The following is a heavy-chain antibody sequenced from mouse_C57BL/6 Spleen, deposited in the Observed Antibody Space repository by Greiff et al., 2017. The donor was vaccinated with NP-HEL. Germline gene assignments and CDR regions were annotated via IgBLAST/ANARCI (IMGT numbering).Heavy chain of an antibody. CDR2: IYPGGGYT. D-gene: IGHD1-1*01. V-gene: IGHV1-63*01. CDR3: ARSYGSSLWYVDV. J-gene: IGHJ1*03. Sequence: VQLQQSGAELVRPGTSVKMSCKASGYTFTNYWIGWAKQRPGHGLEWIGDIYPGGGYTNYNEKLKGKATLTADKSSSTAYMQFSSLTSEDSAIYDCARSYGSSLWYVDVWGTGTTVTVSS. CDR1: GYTFTNYW.